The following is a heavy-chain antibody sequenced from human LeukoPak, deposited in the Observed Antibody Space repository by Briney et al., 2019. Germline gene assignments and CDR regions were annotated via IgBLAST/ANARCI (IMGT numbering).Heavy chain of an antibody. D-gene: IGHD5-18*01. CDR1: GGSFSGYY. CDR3: ALGVGYSSKYYYYMDV. Sequence: SETLSLTCAVYGGSFSGYYWSWIRQPPGKGLEWIGEINHSGSTNYNPSLKSRVTISVDTSKNQFSLKLSSVTAADTAVYYCALGVGYSSKYYYYMDVWGKGTTVTISS. CDR2: INHSGST. J-gene: IGHJ6*03. V-gene: IGHV4-34*01.